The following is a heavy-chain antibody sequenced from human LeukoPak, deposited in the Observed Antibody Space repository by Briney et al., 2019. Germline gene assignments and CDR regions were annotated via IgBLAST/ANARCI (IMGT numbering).Heavy chain of an antibody. V-gene: IGHV3-20*04. J-gene: IGHJ4*02. CDR2: INWSGGST. CDR3: ARELSDIVVVVAATNTAFDY. D-gene: IGHD2-15*01. Sequence: GGSLRLSCAASGFTFDDYGMSWVRQAPGKGLEWVSGINWSGGSTGYADSVKGRFTISRDNAKNSLYLQMNSLRAEDTALYYCARELSDIVVVVAATNTAFDYWGQGTLVTASS. CDR1: GFTFDDYG.